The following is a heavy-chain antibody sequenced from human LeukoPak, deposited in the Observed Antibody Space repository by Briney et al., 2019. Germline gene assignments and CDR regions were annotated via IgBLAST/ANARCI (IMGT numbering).Heavy chain of an antibody. Sequence: SETLSLTCTVSGGSISSYYWSWIRQPPGKGLEWVGYIYYSGSTNYNPSLKSRVTISVDTSKNQFSPKLSSVTAADTAVYYCARVVVTAVGYNAFDIWGQGTMVTVSS. D-gene: IGHD2-21*02. J-gene: IGHJ3*02. CDR2: IYYSGST. V-gene: IGHV4-59*01. CDR3: ARVVVTAVGYNAFDI. CDR1: GGSISSYY.